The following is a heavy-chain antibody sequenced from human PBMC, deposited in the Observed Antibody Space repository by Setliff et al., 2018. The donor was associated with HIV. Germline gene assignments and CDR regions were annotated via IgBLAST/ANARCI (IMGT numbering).Heavy chain of an antibody. D-gene: IGHD3-10*02. J-gene: IGHJ3*02. Sequence: PGGSLRLSCAASGFSFSTYAMGWVRQAPGKGLEWVSTVGAVGSPKFYAESVKGRFIISKDNSKNTLYLQMTSLRDEDTAVYYCAKVLLFGVDVFDIWGQGTMVTVSS. CDR2: VGAVGSPK. CDR1: GFSFSTYA. V-gene: IGHV3-23*01. CDR3: AKVLLFGVDVFDI.